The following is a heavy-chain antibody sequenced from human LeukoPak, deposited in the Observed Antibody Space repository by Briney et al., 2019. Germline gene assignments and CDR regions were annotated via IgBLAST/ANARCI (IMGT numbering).Heavy chain of an antibody. D-gene: IGHD3-22*01. V-gene: IGHV4-39*01. CDR3: ARRPWLLLIDAFDI. CDR1: GGSISSSSYY. Sequence: KTSETLSLTCTVSGGSISSSSYYWGWIRQPPGKGLEWIGSIYYSGSTYYNPSLKSRVTISVDTSKNQFSLKRSSVTAADTAVYYCARRPWLLLIDAFDIWGQGTMVTVSS. J-gene: IGHJ3*02. CDR2: IYYSGST.